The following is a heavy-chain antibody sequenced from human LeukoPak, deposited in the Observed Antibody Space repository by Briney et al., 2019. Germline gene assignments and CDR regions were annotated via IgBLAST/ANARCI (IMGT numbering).Heavy chain of an antibody. CDR1: GFTFSSYG. J-gene: IGHJ4*02. D-gene: IGHD4-23*01. CDR3: AKAYYGGKN. Sequence: GRSLRLSCVASGFTFSSYGMHWVRQAPGKGLEWVAVMSYDGSNKNYADSVKGRFTISGDNSKNTLYLQMNSLRADDTAVYYCAKAYYGGKNWGQGALVTVSS. V-gene: IGHV3-30*12. CDR2: MSYDGSNK.